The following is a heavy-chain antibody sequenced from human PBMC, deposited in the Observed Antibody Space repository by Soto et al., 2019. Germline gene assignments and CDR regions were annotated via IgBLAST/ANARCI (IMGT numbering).Heavy chain of an antibody. Sequence: GSLRLSCAASGLTVSSNYMSWVRQAPGKGLEWVSVIYSGGSTYYADSVRGRFTISRDNSKNTLYLQMKSLRAEDTAVYYCARDPPATRHGMDVWGQGTTVTVSS. CDR2: IYSGGST. CDR3: ARDPPATRHGMDV. V-gene: IGHV3-53*01. CDR1: GLTVSSNY. J-gene: IGHJ6*02.